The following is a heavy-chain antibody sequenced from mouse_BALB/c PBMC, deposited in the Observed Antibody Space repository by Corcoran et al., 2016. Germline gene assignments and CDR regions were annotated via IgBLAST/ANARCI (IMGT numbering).Heavy chain of an antibody. CDR1: GYTFTSYV. V-gene: IGHV1S136*01. CDR3: ARLYPGIAMDY. Sequence: EVQLQQSGPELVKPGASVKLSCKASGYTFTSYVMHWVKQKPGQGLEWIGYINPYNDGTKYNEKFKGKATLTSDKSSSTAYMELSSLTSEDSAVYYCARLYPGIAMDYWGQGTSVTVSS. J-gene: IGHJ4*01. CDR2: INPYNDGT.